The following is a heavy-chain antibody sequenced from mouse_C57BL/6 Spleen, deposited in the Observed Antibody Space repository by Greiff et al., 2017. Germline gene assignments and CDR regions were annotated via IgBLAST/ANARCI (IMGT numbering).Heavy chain of an antibody. CDR3: ARPTVAWYFDV. CDR1: GYTFPSYW. J-gene: IGHJ1*03. D-gene: IGHD1-1*01. CDR2: INPSNGGT. V-gene: IGHV1-53*01. Sequence: QVQLQQPGTELVKPGASVKLSCKASGYTFPSYWMHWVKQRPGQGLEWSGNINPSNGGTNYNEKVKSKATLTEDKSSRTAYMQLSSLTSEDAAVYDCARPTVAWYFDVWGKGTTVTVSS.